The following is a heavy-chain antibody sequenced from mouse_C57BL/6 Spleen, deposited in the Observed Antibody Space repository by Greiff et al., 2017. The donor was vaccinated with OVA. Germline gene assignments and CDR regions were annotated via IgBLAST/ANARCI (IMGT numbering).Heavy chain of an antibody. V-gene: IGHV1-80*01. CDR2: IYPGDGDT. D-gene: IGHD1-1*01. CDR3: ARGNYYGSSYSAWFAY. Sequence: VQLQQSGAELVKPGASVKISCKASGYAFSSYWMNWVKQRPGTGLEWIGQIYPGDGDTNYNGKFKGKATLTAAKSSSTAYMQLSSLTSEDSAVYFCARGNYYGSSYSAWFAYWGKGTLVTVSA. CDR1: GYAFSSYW. J-gene: IGHJ3*01.